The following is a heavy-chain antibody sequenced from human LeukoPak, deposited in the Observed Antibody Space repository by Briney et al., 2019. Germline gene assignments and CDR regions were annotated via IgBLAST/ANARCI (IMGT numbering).Heavy chain of an antibody. Sequence: GGSLRLSCAASGFTFSSYWMSWVRQAPGKGLEWVANIKQDGSEKYYVDSVKGRFTISRDNAKNSLYLQMNSLRAEDTAVYYCARDLGTYYYDSSGYTGFDYWGQGTLVTVSS. CDR3: ARDLGTYYYDSSGYTGFDY. D-gene: IGHD3-22*01. J-gene: IGHJ4*02. CDR2: IKQDGSEK. CDR1: GFTFSSYW. V-gene: IGHV3-7*01.